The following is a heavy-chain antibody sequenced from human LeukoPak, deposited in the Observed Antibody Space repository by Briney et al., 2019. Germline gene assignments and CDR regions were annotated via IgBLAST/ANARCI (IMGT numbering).Heavy chain of an antibody. V-gene: IGHV3-74*01. Sequence: GGSLRLSCAASGFTFSRYWMHWLRQAPGKGLVWVSRISTDGSTTTYADSVKGRFTISRDNGKNALYLQMNSLIAEDTAVYYCASYLTSIPSGMDVWGQGTTVTVSS. CDR3: ASYLTSIPSGMDV. J-gene: IGHJ6*02. CDR2: ISTDGSTT. CDR1: GFTFSRYW. D-gene: IGHD2/OR15-2a*01.